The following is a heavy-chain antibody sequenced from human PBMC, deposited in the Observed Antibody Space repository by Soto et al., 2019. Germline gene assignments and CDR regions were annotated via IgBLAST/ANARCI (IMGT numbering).Heavy chain of an antibody. CDR1: GFTFSSYA. CDR3: ARDLKLWFGELLTHYYYYGMDV. J-gene: IGHJ6*02. Sequence: GGSLRLSCAASGFTFSSYAMHWVRQAPGKGLEWVAVISYDGSNKYYADSVKGRFTISRDSSKNTLYLQMNSLRAEDTAVYYCARDLKLWFGELLTHYYYYGMDVWGQGTTVTVSS. D-gene: IGHD3-10*01. CDR2: ISYDGSNK. V-gene: IGHV3-30-3*01.